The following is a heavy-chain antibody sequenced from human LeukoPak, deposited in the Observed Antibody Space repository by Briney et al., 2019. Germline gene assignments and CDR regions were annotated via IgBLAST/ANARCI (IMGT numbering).Heavy chain of an antibody. CDR3: ARVNNYDILSSFDY. CDR1: GYTFTSYG. V-gene: IGHV1-18*01. J-gene: IGHJ4*02. CDR2: ISAYNGNT. D-gene: IGHD3-9*01. Sequence: ASVKVSRKASGYTFTSYGISWVRQAPGQGLEWMGWISAYNGNTNYAQNLQGRVTMTTDTSTSTAYMELRSLRSDDTAVYYCARVNNYDILSSFDYWGQATLVTVSS.